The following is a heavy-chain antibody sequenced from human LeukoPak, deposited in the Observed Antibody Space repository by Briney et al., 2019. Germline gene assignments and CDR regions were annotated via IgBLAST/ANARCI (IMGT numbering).Heavy chain of an antibody. CDR2: IKSKTDGGTT. J-gene: IGHJ4*02. CDR1: GFTFSNAW. CDR3: TTGLIFGVGEGYFDY. V-gene: IGHV3-15*01. D-gene: IGHD3-3*02. Sequence: PGGSLRLSCAASGFTFSNAWMSWVRQAPGKRLEWVGRIKSKTDGGTTDYAAPVEGRFTISRDDSKNTLYLQMNSLKTEDTAVYYCTTGLIFGVGEGYFDYWGQGTLVTVSS.